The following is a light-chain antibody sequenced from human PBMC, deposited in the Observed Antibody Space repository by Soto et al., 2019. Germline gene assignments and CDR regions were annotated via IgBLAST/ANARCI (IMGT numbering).Light chain of an antibody. Sequence: QTVVTQPPSASGTPGQRVTISCSGSSSNIGSNYVYWYQQLPGTAPKLLIYRNNQRPSGVPDRFSGSKSGTSASLAISGLRSEDEADYYCAAWDDSLSAPDGVFGGGTKLTVL. CDR3: AAWDDSLSAPDGV. J-gene: IGLJ3*02. CDR1: SSNIGSNY. V-gene: IGLV1-47*01. CDR2: RNN.